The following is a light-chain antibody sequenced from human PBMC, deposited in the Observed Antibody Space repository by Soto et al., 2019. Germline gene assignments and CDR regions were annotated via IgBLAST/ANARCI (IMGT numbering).Light chain of an antibody. Sequence: EIVLTQSPATLSLSPGERATLSCRASQSVSTYLAWFQQKPGQAPRLLIYEASNRATGFPARFSGSGSGTDFTLTISSLEPEDFAVYYCRQRSSWPPTFGQGTKVDIK. CDR3: RQRSSWPPT. J-gene: IGKJ1*01. CDR1: QSVSTY. CDR2: EAS. V-gene: IGKV3-11*01.